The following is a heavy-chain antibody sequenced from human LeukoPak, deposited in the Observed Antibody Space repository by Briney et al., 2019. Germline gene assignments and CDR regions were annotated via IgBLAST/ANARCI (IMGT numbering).Heavy chain of an antibody. CDR2: INHSGST. V-gene: IGHV4-34*01. J-gene: IGHJ4*02. D-gene: IGHD6-19*01. CDR1: GFTFSSYG. CDR3: ARSYSSGWYPVDY. Sequence: LRLSCAASGFTFSSYGMHWVRQPPGKGLEWIGEINHSGSTNYNPSLKSRVTISVDTSKNQFSLKLSSVTAADTAVYYCARSYSSGWYPVDYWGQGTLVTVSS.